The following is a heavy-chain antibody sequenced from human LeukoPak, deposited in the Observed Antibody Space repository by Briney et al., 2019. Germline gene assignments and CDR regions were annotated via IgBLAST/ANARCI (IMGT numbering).Heavy chain of an antibody. D-gene: IGHD3-22*01. CDR3: ASLGPYYYDSSGYPDY. Sequence: SETLSLTCTVSGGSISSSSYYWGWIRQPPGKGLEWIGSIYYSGSTYYNPSLKSRVTISVDTSKNQFSLKLSSVTAADTAVYYCASLGPYYYDSSGYPDYWGQGTLVTVSS. V-gene: IGHV4-39*07. CDR1: GGSISSSSYY. J-gene: IGHJ4*02. CDR2: IYYSGST.